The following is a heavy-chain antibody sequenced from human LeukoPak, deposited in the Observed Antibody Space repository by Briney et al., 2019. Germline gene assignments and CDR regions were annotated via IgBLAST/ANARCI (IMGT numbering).Heavy chain of an antibody. D-gene: IGHD3-9*01. CDR3: ARGVIRYFDWLRSPYFDY. CDR1: GGSISSGGYY. J-gene: IGHJ4*02. CDR2: IYYSGST. V-gene: IGHV4-31*03. Sequence: SETLSLTCTVSGGSISSGGYYWSWIRRHPGKGLEWIGYIYYSGSTYYNPSLKSRVTISVDTSKNQFSLKLSSVTAADTAVYYCARGVIRYFDWLRSPYFDYWGQGTLVTVSS.